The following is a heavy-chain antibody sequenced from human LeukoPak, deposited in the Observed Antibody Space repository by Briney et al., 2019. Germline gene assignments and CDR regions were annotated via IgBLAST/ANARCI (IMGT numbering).Heavy chain of an antibody. V-gene: IGHV3-30-3*01. D-gene: IGHD2/OR15-2a*01. Sequence: GGSLRLSCAASGFTFSSYAMHWVRQAPGKGLEWVAVISYDGSNKYYADSVKGRFTISRDDAKNSVYLQMNSLRAEDTAVYCCARSGYYYLDAFDMWGQGTMVTVSS. CDR2: ISYDGSNK. CDR1: GFTFSSYA. J-gene: IGHJ3*02. CDR3: ARSGYYYLDAFDM.